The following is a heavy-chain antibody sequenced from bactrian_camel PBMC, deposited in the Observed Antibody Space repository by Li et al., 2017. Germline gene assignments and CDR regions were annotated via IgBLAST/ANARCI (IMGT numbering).Heavy chain of an antibody. V-gene: IGHV3S55*01. CDR3: AADRGALGLQFRLRASLYNY. Sequence: HVQLVESGGGSVQAGGSLRLSCAASGVSDSRYCMGWFRQAPGKEREEVTRIDSVGTITYVDSVKGRFTISKDNGKNTLYLQMDSLKPEDTAMYYCAADRGALGLQFRLRASLYNYWGQGTQVTV. D-gene: IGHD3*01. J-gene: IGHJ4*01. CDR1: GVSDSRYC. CDR2: IDSVGTI.